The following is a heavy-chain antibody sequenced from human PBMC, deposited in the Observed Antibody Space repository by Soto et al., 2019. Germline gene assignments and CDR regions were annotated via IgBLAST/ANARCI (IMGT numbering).Heavy chain of an antibody. J-gene: IGHJ6*03. V-gene: IGHV6-1*01. D-gene: IGHD1-1*01. Sequence: RTLSLICAISGDSVSIYPAGWNWVRQTPARGLEWLGRTYYRSKWYFNYAVSVESRITINPDTSKNQFSLQLSSVTPDDTAVYYCARGSWDDVSGHYYMDVWGKGTTVTVSS. CDR1: GDSVSIYPAG. CDR3: ARGSWDDVSGHYYMDV. CDR2: TYYRSKWYF.